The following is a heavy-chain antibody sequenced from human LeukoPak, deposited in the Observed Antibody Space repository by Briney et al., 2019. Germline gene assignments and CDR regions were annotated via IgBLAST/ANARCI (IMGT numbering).Heavy chain of an antibody. Sequence: ASVKVSCKVSGYTLTELSMHWVRQAPGKGLEWMGGFDPEDGETIYAQKFQGRVTMTEDTSTDTAYMELSSLRSEDTAIYYCARGTVRGVIIIVWGQGTLVTVSS. CDR2: FDPEDGET. J-gene: IGHJ4*02. V-gene: IGHV1-24*01. CDR3: ARGTVRGVIIIV. CDR1: GYTLTELS. D-gene: IGHD3-10*01.